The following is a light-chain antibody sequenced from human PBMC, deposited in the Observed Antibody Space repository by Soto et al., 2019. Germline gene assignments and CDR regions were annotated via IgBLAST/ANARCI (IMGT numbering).Light chain of an antibody. Sequence: DIQLTQYPSFLSASVGDRVTITCRASQDISRNLAWYQQKSGKAPKLLIYAISTLQSGVPSRFSGSGSGTEFTLTVSSRQPEDFATYFCQQLNSYPITFGQGTRLEIK. CDR3: QQLNSYPIT. J-gene: IGKJ5*01. CDR2: AIS. CDR1: QDISRN. V-gene: IGKV1-9*01.